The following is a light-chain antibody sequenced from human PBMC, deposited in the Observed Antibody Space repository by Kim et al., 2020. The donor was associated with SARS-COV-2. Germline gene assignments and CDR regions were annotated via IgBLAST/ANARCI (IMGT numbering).Light chain of an antibody. CDR3: QKYDNAPRT. Sequence: AVGERGTIPCQARQGIGSYLTWYQQKPGEIPNLLIYAASTLQSGVPSRFSGSGSGTDFTLTISSLQPEDVATYYCQKYDNAPRTFGQGTKVDIK. CDR1: QGIGSY. CDR2: AAS. J-gene: IGKJ1*01. V-gene: IGKV1-27*01.